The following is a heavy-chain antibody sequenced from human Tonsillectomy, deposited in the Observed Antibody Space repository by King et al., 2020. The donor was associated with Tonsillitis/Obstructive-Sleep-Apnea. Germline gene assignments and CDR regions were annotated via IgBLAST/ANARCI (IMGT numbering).Heavy chain of an antibody. CDR3: ARGWGYSNFYSYYYMDV. Sequence: VQLQQWGAGLLKPSETLSLTCTVYGGSFSGYYWTWIRQPPGKGLEWIGEINHSGSINYNPSLKSRVTISVDTSKNQFSLKLSSVTAADTAVFYCARGWGYSNFYSYYYMDVWDKGTTVTVSS. D-gene: IGHD4-11*01. V-gene: IGHV4-34*01. J-gene: IGHJ6*03. CDR1: GGSFSGYY. CDR2: INHSGSI.